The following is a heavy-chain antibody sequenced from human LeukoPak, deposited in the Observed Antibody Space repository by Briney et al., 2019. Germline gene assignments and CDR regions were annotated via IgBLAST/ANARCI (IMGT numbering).Heavy chain of an antibody. Sequence: PSETLSLTCTVSGGSISSSSYYWGWIRQPPGKGLEWIGYIYYSGSTNYNPSLKSRVTISVDTSKNQFSLKLSSVTAADTAVYYCARVPRGYSYGWYFDLWGRGTLVTVSS. CDR1: GGSISSSSYY. V-gene: IGHV4-61*05. CDR2: IYYSGST. D-gene: IGHD5-18*01. J-gene: IGHJ2*01. CDR3: ARVPRGYSYGWYFDL.